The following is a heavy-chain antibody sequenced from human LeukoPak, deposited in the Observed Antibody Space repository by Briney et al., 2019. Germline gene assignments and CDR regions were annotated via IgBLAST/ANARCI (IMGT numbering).Heavy chain of an antibody. CDR2: INVGNGNT. CDR3: ARDSSGWYHWFDP. CDR1: GYTFTSYT. Sequence: ASVKVSCKASGYTFTSYTIHWVRQAPGQRLEWMGWINVGNGNTKYSQEFQGRITITRDTSASTVYMELSSLRSEDMGVYYCARDSSGWYHWFDPWGQGSLVTVSS. J-gene: IGHJ5*02. D-gene: IGHD6-19*01. V-gene: IGHV1-3*03.